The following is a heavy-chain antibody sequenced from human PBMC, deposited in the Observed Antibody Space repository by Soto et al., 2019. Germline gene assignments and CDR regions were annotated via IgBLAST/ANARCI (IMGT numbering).Heavy chain of an antibody. CDR3: ARQPPATAAFDI. J-gene: IGHJ3*02. V-gene: IGHV4-59*08. CDR1: GGSISDYY. CDR2: IYYSGTT. D-gene: IGHD5-12*01. Sequence: QVQLQESSPGLMKPSETLSLTCSVSGGSISDYYWSWIRQTPEKGLEWIGYIYYSGTTKYNPSLGSRVLMSVDTSKKQISLELSSLTAADTAMYYCARQPPATAAFDIWGRGTMVAVSS.